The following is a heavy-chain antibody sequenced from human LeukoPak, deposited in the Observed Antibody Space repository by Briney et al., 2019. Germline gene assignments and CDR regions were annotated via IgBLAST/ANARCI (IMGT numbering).Heavy chain of an antibody. V-gene: IGHV3-7*01. CDR3: ARGRGSWYGVYFDY. Sequence: GGSLRLSCAASGFTFSSYWMSWVRQAPGKGLEWVADIKRDGSEKYYVDSVKGRSTISRDNAKNSLCLQMNSLRTEDTAVYYCARGRGSWYGVYFDYWGQGTLVTVSS. D-gene: IGHD6-13*01. CDR2: IKRDGSEK. CDR1: GFTFSSYW. J-gene: IGHJ4*02.